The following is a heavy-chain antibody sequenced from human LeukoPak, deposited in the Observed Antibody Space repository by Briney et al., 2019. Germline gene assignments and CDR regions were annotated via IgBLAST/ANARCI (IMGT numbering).Heavy chain of an antibody. Sequence: PSETLSLTCAVSGGSFSGYYWSWIRQPPGKGLEWIGEINHSGSTNYNPSLKSRVTISVDTSKNQFSLKLSSVTAADTAVYYCASILRYSGHYYYMDVWAKGPRSPSP. CDR2: INHSGST. D-gene: IGHD1-1*01. J-gene: IGHJ6*03. CDR1: GGSFSGYY. CDR3: ASILRYSGHYYYMDV. V-gene: IGHV4-34*01.